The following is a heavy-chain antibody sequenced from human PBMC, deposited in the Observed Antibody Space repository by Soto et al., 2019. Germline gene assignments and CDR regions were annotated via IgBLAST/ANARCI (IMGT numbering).Heavy chain of an antibody. V-gene: IGHV3-74*01. J-gene: IGHJ4*02. D-gene: IGHD3-3*01. CDR1: GFTFNNYW. CDR2: INHDGSGT. Sequence: EVQLAESGGGLVQPGGSLRLSCEASGFTFNNYWMHWVRQAPGKGLVSLARINHDGSGTSYAESVKGRFTISRDNAKNTLYLHMNSLRTEDTAVYFCARGWVEWLSRQPPRDYWCQGTLVTVSS. CDR3: ARGWVEWLSRQPPRDY.